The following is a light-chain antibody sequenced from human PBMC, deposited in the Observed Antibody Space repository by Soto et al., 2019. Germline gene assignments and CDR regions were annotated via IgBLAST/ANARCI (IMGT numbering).Light chain of an antibody. J-gene: IGKJ1*01. V-gene: IGKV1-12*01. CDR1: QGVSDW. CDR3: QQANSYPWT. CDR2: GSS. Sequence: DIQMTQSPSTLSASVGDRVTITCRASQGVSDWVAWYQQKPGEAPKLLIYGSSGLLSGVPSRFSGTRSGTDSTLTISSLQPEDFATYYCQQANSYPWTFGQGTKVDI.